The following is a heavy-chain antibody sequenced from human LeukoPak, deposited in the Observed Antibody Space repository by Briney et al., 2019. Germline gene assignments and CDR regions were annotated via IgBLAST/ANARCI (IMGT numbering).Heavy chain of an antibody. CDR2: ISYDGNDK. CDR1: GFTFSSYA. V-gene: IGHV3-30-3*01. D-gene: IGHD5-18*01. CDR3: ASVWRALGYTIDY. J-gene: IGHJ4*02. Sequence: SGGSLRLSCAASGFTFSSYAMHWVRQAPGKGLEWVAVISYDGNDKYADSVKGRFTISRDNSKNTLYLQMNSPRVEDTAVYYCASVWRALGYTIDYWGQGTQVAVSS.